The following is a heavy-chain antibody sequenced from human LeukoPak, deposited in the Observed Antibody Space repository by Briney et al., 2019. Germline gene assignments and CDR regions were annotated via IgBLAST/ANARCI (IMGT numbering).Heavy chain of an antibody. Sequence: ASVKVSCKASGYTFTSYGISWVRQAPGQGLEWMGWISAYNGNTNYAQKLQGRVTMTEDTSTDTAYMEMSSIRYEDTAIYSCEKALVVVVASTAAFDIWGQGTMVTVSS. CDR2: ISAYNGNT. CDR1: GYTFTSYG. D-gene: IGHD2-15*01. J-gene: IGHJ3*02. CDR3: EKALVVVVASTAAFDI. V-gene: IGHV1-18*01.